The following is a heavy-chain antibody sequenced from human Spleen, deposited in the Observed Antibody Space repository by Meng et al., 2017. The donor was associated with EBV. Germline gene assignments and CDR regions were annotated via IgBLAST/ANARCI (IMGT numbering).Heavy chain of an antibody. CDR1: GGSISSGGYY. D-gene: IGHD1-26*01. Sequence: QAPLPESGPGLVKPSQTLSLSCAVSGGSISSGGYYWSWIRQPPGKGLEWMGYISYSGTTYYNPSLKSRVTISADRSKNLLSLMLSSVTAADTAVYYCAKTMGATAPGYWGQGTLVTVSS. J-gene: IGHJ4*02. CDR2: ISYSGTT. V-gene: IGHV4-31*11. CDR3: AKTMGATAPGY.